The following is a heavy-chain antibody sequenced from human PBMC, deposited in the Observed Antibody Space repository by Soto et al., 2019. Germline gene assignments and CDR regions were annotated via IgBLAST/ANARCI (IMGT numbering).Heavy chain of an antibody. Sequence: PSETLSLTCTVSCGSISSSSYYWGWIRQPPGKGLEWIGSIYYSGSTYYNPSLKSRVTISVDTSKNQFSLKLSSVTAADTAVYYCARQTHYYDSSGPCFDYWGQGTLVTVSS. CDR3: ARQTHYYDSSGPCFDY. D-gene: IGHD3-22*01. J-gene: IGHJ4*02. CDR1: CGSISSSSYY. V-gene: IGHV4-39*01. CDR2: IYYSGST.